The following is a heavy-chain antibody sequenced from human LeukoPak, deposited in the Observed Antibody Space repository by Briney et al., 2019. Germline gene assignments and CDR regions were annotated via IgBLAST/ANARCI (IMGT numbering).Heavy chain of an antibody. CDR2: INHSGST. CDR3: ARLRTYYYGSGSYYNIRGYYYYMDV. Sequence: PSETLSLTCAVYGGSFSGYYWSWIRQPPGKGLEWIGEINHSGSTNYNPSLKSRVTISVDTSKNQFSLKLSSVTAADTAVYYCARLRTYYYGSGSYYNIRGYYYYMDVWGKGTTVTISS. CDR1: GGSFSGYY. V-gene: IGHV4-34*01. D-gene: IGHD3-10*01. J-gene: IGHJ6*03.